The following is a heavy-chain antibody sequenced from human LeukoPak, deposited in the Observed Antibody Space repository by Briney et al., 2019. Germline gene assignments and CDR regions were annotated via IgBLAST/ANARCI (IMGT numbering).Heavy chain of an antibody. Sequence: SVKVSCKASGGTFSSYAISWVRQAPGQGLEWMGRIIPILGIANYAQKFQGRVTITADKSTSTAYMELSSLRSEDTAVYYCVGITGTTRYDFDYWGQGTLVTVSS. D-gene: IGHD1-7*01. CDR2: IIPILGIA. CDR3: VGITGTTRYDFDY. J-gene: IGHJ4*02. V-gene: IGHV1-69*04. CDR1: GGTFSSYA.